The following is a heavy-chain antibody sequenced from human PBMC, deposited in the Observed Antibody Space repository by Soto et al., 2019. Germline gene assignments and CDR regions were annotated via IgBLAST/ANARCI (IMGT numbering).Heavy chain of an antibody. Sequence: SGGSLRLSCAASGFTVSSNYMSWVRQTPGKGLEWVSLTYSGGVTVYADSVQGRFTVSRDNYRNTLYLQMNSLRAEDTVLYFCARDFGSDATGYYGMDVWGQGTTVTVSS. CDR1: GFTVSSNY. J-gene: IGHJ6*02. V-gene: IGHV3-66*01. CDR3: ARDFGSDATGYYGMDV. D-gene: IGHD3-10*01. CDR2: TYSGGVT.